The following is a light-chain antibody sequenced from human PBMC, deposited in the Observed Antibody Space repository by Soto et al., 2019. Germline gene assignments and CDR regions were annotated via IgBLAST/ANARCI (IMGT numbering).Light chain of an antibody. CDR1: QSISSW. Sequence: QSPSTLSASVGDRVTITCRASQSISSWLAWYQQKPGKAPKLLIYDASSLESGVPSRFSGSGSGTEFTLTISSLQPDDFATYYCQQYNSYSRTFGQGTKV. V-gene: IGKV1-5*01. CDR3: QQYNSYSRT. CDR2: DAS. J-gene: IGKJ1*01.